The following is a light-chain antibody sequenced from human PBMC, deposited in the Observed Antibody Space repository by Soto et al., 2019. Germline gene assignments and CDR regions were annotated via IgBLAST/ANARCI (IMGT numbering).Light chain of an antibody. J-gene: IGLJ1*01. CDR3: SSYAANYKAYL. CDR2: EVT. Sequence: QSVLTQPPSASGSPGQSVTISCTGSSSDVGGYNYVSWYQQHPGKAPKLLISEVTKRPSGVPDRFSGSKSGNTASLTVSGLQAEDEADYYCSSYAANYKAYLFGTGTKVTVL. CDR1: SSDVGGYNY. V-gene: IGLV2-8*01.